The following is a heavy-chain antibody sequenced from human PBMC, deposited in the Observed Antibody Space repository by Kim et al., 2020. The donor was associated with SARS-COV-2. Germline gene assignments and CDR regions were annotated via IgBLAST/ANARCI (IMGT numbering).Heavy chain of an antibody. D-gene: IGHD2-15*01. V-gene: IGHV4-39*01. CDR1: GGSISSSSYY. J-gene: IGHJ4*02. CDR2: IYYSGST. Sequence: SETLSLTCTVSGGSISSSSYYWGWIRQPPGKGLEWIGSIYYSGSTYYNPSLKSRVTISVDTSKNQFSLKLSSVTAADTAVYYCARSFRSGGSCYVDYWGQGTLVTVSS. CDR3: ARSFRSGGSCYVDY.